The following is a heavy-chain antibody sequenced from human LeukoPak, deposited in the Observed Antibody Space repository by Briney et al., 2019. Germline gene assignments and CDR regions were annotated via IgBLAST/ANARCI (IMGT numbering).Heavy chain of an antibody. CDR3: ARDPYSGSYGNYYYYFMDV. Sequence: GGSLRLSCAASGFTFNNYAMSWVRQAPGKGLEWVSSITSGSSYRFYADSVKGRFTISRDNAKNSLYLQMNSLRAEDTAVYCCARDPYSGSYGNYYYYFMDVWGKGTTVTISS. V-gene: IGHV3-21*01. J-gene: IGHJ6*03. D-gene: IGHD1-26*01. CDR2: ITSGSSYR. CDR1: GFTFNNYA.